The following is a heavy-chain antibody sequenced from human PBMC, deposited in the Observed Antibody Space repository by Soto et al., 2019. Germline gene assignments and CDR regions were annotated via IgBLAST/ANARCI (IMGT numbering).Heavy chain of an antibody. V-gene: IGHV3-30*01. CDR3: ARCFFFQAEDGIRDLFTVSAFLMNRSSDL. CDR2: ISYDGSNE. D-gene: IGHD2-21*01. J-gene: IGHJ2*01. Sequence: KGLEWVAVISYDGSNEYYADSVQGRFTISRDNSKNTLYLQMNSLRAEDTAVYYCARCFFFQAEDGIRDLFTVSAFLMNRSSDL.